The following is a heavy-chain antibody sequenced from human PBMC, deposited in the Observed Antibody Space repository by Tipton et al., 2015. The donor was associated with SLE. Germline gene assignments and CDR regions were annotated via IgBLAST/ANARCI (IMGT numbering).Heavy chain of an antibody. D-gene: IGHD6-13*01. V-gene: IGHV3-30*04. CDR2: ISYDGSNK. CDR1: GFTFSSYA. CDR3: ARDEQQLIY. Sequence: SLRLSCAASGFTFSSYAMHWVRQAPGKGLVWVAVISYDGSNKYYADSVKGRFTISRDNSKNTLYLQMNSLRAEDTAVYYCARDEQQLIYWGQGTLVTVSS. J-gene: IGHJ4*02.